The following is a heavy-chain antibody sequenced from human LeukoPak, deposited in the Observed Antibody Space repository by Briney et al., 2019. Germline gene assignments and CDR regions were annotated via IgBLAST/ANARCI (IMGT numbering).Heavy chain of an antibody. CDR2: IYSGGST. Sequence: GGSLRLSCAASGFTVSSNYMSWVRQAPGKGLEWVSVIYSGGSTYYADSVKGRFTISRHNSKNTLYLQMNSLRAEDTAVYYCARTGYSSSPLTLDYWGQGTLVTASS. CDR1: GFTVSSNY. J-gene: IGHJ4*02. CDR3: ARTGYSSSPLTLDY. D-gene: IGHD6-13*01. V-gene: IGHV3-53*04.